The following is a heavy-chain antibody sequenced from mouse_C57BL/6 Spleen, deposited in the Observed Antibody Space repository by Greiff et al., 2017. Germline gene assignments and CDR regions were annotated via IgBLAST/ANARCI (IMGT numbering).Heavy chain of an antibody. Sequence: QVQLQQPGAELVKPGVSVKLSCKASGYTFTSYWMHWVKQRPGRGLEWIGRIDPNSGGTKYNEKFKSKATLTVDKPSSTAYMQLSSLTSEDAAVYCCARDTTGYFDVWGTGTTVTVSA. CDR1: GYTFTSYW. CDR3: ARDTTGYFDV. CDR2: IDPNSGGT. V-gene: IGHV1-72*01. J-gene: IGHJ1*03. D-gene: IGHD1-1*01.